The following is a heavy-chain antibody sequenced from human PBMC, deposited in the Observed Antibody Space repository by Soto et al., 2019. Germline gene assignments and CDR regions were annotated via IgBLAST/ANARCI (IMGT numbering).Heavy chain of an antibody. D-gene: IGHD3-22*01. CDR3: ARGPEYYYDNVGFKK. CDR2: TCYTGRP. J-gene: IGHJ4*02. Sequence: PWDTLSLTCTFSGCSITSGPYYWSWIRQHPGKGVVGVGYTCYTGRPDYTPALKSRVNMTVDTAKSECSLELTSGTAADTAVYYCARGPEYYYDNVGFKKWGQGIRVTVS. CDR1: GCSITSGPYY. V-gene: IGHV4-31*02.